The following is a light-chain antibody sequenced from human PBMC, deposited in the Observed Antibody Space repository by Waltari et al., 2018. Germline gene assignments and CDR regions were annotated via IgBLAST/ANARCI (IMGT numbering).Light chain of an antibody. V-gene: IGKV3D-11*02. CDR1: QSVDKY. J-gene: IGKJ1*01. CDR3: QKYNSLPAT. Sequence: SCRASQSVDKYLAWYQQKPGQAPRLLIYHTSTRATGIPDRFSGSVVGTDFSLTISRLEPEDFAVYYCQKYNSLPATFGQGTKVEVK. CDR2: HTS.